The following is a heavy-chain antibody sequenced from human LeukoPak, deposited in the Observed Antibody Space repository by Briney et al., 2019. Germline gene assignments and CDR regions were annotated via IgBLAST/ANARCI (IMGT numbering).Heavy chain of an antibody. D-gene: IGHD2/OR15-2a*01. CDR3: ASYLTSIPSGMDV. Sequence: GGSLRLSCAASGFXFSSYWIHWVRQAPGKGLVWVSRISTDGSSTTYADSVKGRFTISRDNVKNTLFLQMNSLRAEDTAVYYCASYLTSIPSGMDVWGQGTTVTVSS. CDR2: ISTDGSST. V-gene: IGHV3-74*01. CDR1: GFXFSSYW. J-gene: IGHJ6*02.